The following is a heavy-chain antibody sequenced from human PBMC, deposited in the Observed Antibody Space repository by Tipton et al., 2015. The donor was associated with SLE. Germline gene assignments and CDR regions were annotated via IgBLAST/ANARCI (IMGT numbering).Heavy chain of an antibody. D-gene: IGHD2-2*01. V-gene: IGHV4-59*12. Sequence: TLSLTCTVSGGSISSYYWRWVRQPPGKGLEWIGSIYHSGSTYYNPSLKSRVTISVDTTKNQFSLKLSSVTAADTAVYYCARDPPGMIVPAAIADAFDIWGQGTMVTVSS. CDR1: GGSISSYY. CDR3: ARDPPGMIVPAAIADAFDI. CDR2: IYHSGST. J-gene: IGHJ3*02.